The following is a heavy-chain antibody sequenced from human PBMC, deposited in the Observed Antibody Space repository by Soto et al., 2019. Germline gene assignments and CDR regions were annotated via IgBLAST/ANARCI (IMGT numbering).Heavy chain of an antibody. D-gene: IGHD2-2*01. CDR3: ARAPQSSTSCYFPY. CDR2: IYYSGST. Sequence: VQLQESGPGLVKPSQTLSLTCTVSGGSISSGDYYWSWIRQPPGKGLEWIGYIYYSGSTYYNPSLKSRVTISVDTSKNQSSLKLTSVTAADTAVYYCARAPQSSTSCYFPYWGQGTLVTVSS. J-gene: IGHJ4*02. V-gene: IGHV4-30-4*01. CDR1: GGSISSGDYY.